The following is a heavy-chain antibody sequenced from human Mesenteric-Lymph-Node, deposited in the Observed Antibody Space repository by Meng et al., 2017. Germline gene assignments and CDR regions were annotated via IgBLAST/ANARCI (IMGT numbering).Heavy chain of an antibody. D-gene: IGHD6-19*01. V-gene: IGHV3-49*03. Sequence: GESLKISCLASGFTFRHYAMSWFRQAPGRGLEWLAFIRSNSHGETPYYAPSVKGRLFTSRDNSRSTVHLQMSSLRAEDTALYYCARGADYSSDWGFFDYWGQGTLVTVSS. CDR3: ARGADYSSDWGFFDY. J-gene: IGHJ4*02. CDR2: IRSNSHGETP. CDR1: GFTFRHYA.